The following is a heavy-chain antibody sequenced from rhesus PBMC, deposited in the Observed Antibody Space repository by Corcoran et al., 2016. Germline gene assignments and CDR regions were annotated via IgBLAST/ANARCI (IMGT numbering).Heavy chain of an antibody. V-gene: IGHV4-147*01. J-gene: IGHJ6*01. D-gene: IGHD3-16*01. Sequence: QVQLQESGPGLVKPSETLSLTCAVSGYSISSNYWSWIRQPPGKGLEWIGYIYGSSGSTYYNPSLKSRVTISTDTSKNQFSLKLSSVTAADTAVYYCARGSYYYSGSYYYVEYGLDSWGQGVVVTVSS. CDR1: GYSISSNY. CDR2: IYGSSGST. CDR3: ARGSYYYSGSYYYVEYGLDS.